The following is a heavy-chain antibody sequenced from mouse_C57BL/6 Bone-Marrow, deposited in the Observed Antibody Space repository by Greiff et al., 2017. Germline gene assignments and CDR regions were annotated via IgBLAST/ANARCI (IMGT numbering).Heavy chain of an antibody. V-gene: IGHV1-52*01. D-gene: IGHD1-1*01. Sequence: VQLQQPGAELVRPGSSVKLSCKASGYTFTSYWMHWVKQRPIQGLEWIGNIDPSDSETNYNQKFKDKATLTVDKSSSTAYMQLSSLTSEDSAVYYCARCYYGSSPFDYWGQGTTLTVSS. CDR2: IDPSDSET. CDR3: ARCYYGSSPFDY. J-gene: IGHJ2*01. CDR1: GYTFTSYW.